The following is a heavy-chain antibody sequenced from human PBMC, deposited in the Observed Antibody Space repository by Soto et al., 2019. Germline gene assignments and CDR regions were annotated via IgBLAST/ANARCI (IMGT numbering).Heavy chain of an antibody. J-gene: IGHJ4*02. CDR2: ISYSGST. Sequence: QVQLQESGPGLVKPSQTLSLTCAVSGGSMTTVSYYWSWIRQHPGHRLEWSGFISYSGSTYYSSSLKCRVAISADTSKNQFSLKRNSVTAADTAVYYCTRGDSWGQGTLVTVSS. CDR3: TRGDS. V-gene: IGHV4-31*11. CDR1: GGSMTTVSYY.